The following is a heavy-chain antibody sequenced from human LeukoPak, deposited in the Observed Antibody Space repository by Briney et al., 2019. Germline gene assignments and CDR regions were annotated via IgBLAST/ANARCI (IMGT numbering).Heavy chain of an antibody. D-gene: IGHD6-19*01. Sequence: PSETLSLTCTVSGGSISTYYWNWIRQPPGKGLEWIGYIYYSGATNYNPSLKSRVTISVDTSKNQFSLKLSSVTAADTAVYYCARVVAVAGTGQNYYYYGMDVWGQGTTVTVSS. CDR1: GGSISTYY. J-gene: IGHJ6*02. V-gene: IGHV4-59*01. CDR2: IYYSGAT. CDR3: ARVVAVAGTGQNYYYYGMDV.